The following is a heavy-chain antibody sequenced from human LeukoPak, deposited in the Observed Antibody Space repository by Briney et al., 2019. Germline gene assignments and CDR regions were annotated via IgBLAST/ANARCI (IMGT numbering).Heavy chain of an antibody. CDR1: GFTFSSYA. Sequence: GRSLRLSCAASGFTFSSYAMHWVRQAPGKGLEWVAVISYDGSNKYYADSVKGRFTISRDNSKNTLYPQMNSLRAEDTAVYYCARESYSSSWYYFDYWGQGTLVTVSS. CDR3: ARESYSSSWYYFDY. CDR2: ISYDGSNK. V-gene: IGHV3-30*04. D-gene: IGHD6-13*01. J-gene: IGHJ4*02.